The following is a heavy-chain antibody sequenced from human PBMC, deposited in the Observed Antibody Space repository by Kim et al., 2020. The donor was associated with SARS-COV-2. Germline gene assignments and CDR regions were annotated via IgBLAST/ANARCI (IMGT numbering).Heavy chain of an antibody. CDR1: GFTFSSYA. J-gene: IGHJ4*02. V-gene: IGHV3-33*01. D-gene: IGHD4-17*01. CDR2: IWYDGSNK. CDR3: GRASTVTMVLLDY. Sequence: GGSLRLSCAASGFTFSSYAMHWVRQAPGKGLEWVAVIWYDGSNKYFADSVKGRFTISRENSKNTLYLQMNSLRVEDTAVYYCGRASTVTMVLLDYWGQGTLVTVSS.